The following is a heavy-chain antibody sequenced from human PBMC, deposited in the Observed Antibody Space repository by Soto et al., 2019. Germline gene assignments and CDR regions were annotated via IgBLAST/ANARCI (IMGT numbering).Heavy chain of an antibody. CDR3: AKASYYDFWSAPTNNWFDP. D-gene: IGHD3-3*01. Sequence: GGSLRLSCAASGFTFSSYAMSWVRQAPGKGLEWVSAISGSGGSTYYADSVKGRFTISRDNSKNTLYLQMNSLRAEDTAVYYCAKASYYDFWSAPTNNWFDPWGQGTLVTVSS. CDR2: ISGSGGST. V-gene: IGHV3-23*01. CDR1: GFTFSSYA. J-gene: IGHJ5*02.